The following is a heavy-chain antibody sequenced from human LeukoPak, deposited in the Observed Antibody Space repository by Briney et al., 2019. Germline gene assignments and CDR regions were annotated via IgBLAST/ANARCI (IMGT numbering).Heavy chain of an antibody. V-gene: IGHV3-74*01. D-gene: IGHD1-26*01. Sequence: GGSLRLSCAASGFTFSSYWMHWVRQAPGKGLVWVSRINSDASTTSYADSVKGRFTISRDNSKNTLYLQMNSLRAEDTAVYYCAKGEQNYYYYYYGMDVWGQGTTVTVSS. CDR3: AKGEQNYYYYYYGMDV. CDR2: INSDASTT. CDR1: GFTFSSYW. J-gene: IGHJ6*02.